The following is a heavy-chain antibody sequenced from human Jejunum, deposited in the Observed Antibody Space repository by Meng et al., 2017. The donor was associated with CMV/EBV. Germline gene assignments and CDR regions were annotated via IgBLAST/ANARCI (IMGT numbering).Heavy chain of an antibody. V-gene: IGHV3-74*01. J-gene: IGHJ5*02. Sequence: GFNLTSSYMHWVRQAPGKGLVWVSRIHSAGRITVYADAVKGRFTISRDNAKSTAYLQMNGLRGDDTAVYFCVRGGYDFWSGYGGPWGQGTLVTVSS. CDR1: GFNLTSSY. D-gene: IGHD3/OR15-3a*01. CDR3: VRGGYDFWSGYGGP. CDR2: IHSAGRIT.